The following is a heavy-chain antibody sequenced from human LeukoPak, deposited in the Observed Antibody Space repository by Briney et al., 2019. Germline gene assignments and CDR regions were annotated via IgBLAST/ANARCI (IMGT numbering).Heavy chain of an antibody. CDR3: ARDRSYGAPGYYYGMDV. Sequence: SVKVSCKASGGTFSSYAISWVRQAPGQGLEWMGGIIPIFGTANYAQKFQGRVTITADKSTSTAYMELSSLRSEDTAVYYCARDRSYGAPGYYYGMDVWGKGTTVTVSS. D-gene: IGHD4/OR15-4a*01. CDR2: IIPIFGTA. CDR1: GGTFSSYA. J-gene: IGHJ6*04. V-gene: IGHV1-69*06.